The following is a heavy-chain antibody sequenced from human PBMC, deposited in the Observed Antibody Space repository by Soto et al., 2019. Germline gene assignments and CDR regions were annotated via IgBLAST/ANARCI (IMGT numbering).Heavy chain of an antibody. Sequence: EVQLVESGGGLVQPGGSLKLSCAASGFTFSGSAMHWVRQASGKGLEWVARIRSKANSYATEYAASVKGRFTISRDDSKNRAYQQMNSLKTEDTAVYYCTRHGAYTGCDDYGGNALCYWGQGTLVTVSS. CDR1: GFTFSGSA. D-gene: IGHD4-17*01. V-gene: IGHV3-73*02. CDR2: IRSKANSYAT. J-gene: IGHJ4*02. CDR3: TRHGAYTGCDDYGGNALCY.